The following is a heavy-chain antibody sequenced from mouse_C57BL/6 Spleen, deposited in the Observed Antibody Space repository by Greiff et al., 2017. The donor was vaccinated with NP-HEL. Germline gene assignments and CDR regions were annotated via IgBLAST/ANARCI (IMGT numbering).Heavy chain of an antibody. CDR2: ISSGGSYT. V-gene: IGHV5-6*01. CDR1: GFTFSSYG. J-gene: IGHJ3*01. Sequence: EVKLMESGGDLVKPGGSLKLSCAASGFTFSSYGMSWVRQTPDKRLEWVATISSGGSYTYYPDSVKGRFTISRDNAKNTLYLQMSSLKSEDTAMYYCARPERTGDWFAYWGQGTLVTVSA. CDR3: ARPERTGDWFAY.